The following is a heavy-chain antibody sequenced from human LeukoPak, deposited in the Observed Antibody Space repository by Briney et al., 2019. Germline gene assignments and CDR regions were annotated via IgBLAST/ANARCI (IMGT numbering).Heavy chain of an antibody. CDR3: TTEGDFDILTGYWDN. J-gene: IGHJ4*02. D-gene: IGHD3-9*01. CDR2: IKSKTDGGTT. CDR1: GFTFSNAW. V-gene: IGHV3-15*01. Sequence: PGGSLRLSCAASGFTFSNAWMSWVRQAPGRGLEWVGRIKSKTDGGTTDYAAPVKGRFTISRDDSKNTLYLQMNSLKTEDTAVYYCTTEGDFDILTGYWDNWGQGTLVTVSS.